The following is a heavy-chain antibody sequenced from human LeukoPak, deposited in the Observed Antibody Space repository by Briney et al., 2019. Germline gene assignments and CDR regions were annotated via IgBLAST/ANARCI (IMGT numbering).Heavy chain of an antibody. D-gene: IGHD6-19*01. J-gene: IGHJ4*02. Sequence: GGSLRLSCAASGFTFSSYAMSWVHQAPGKGLEWVSAISGSGGSTYYADSVKGRFTISRDNSKNTLYLQMNSLRAEDTAVYYCAKARSGWYGVEDYWGQGTLVTVSS. CDR1: GFTFSSYA. V-gene: IGHV3-23*01. CDR3: AKARSGWYGVEDY. CDR2: ISGSGGST.